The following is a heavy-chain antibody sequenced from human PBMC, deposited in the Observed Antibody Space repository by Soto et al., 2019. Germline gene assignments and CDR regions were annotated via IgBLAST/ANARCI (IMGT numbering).Heavy chain of an antibody. V-gene: IGHV3-23*01. Sequence: GGSLRLSCAASGFTFSSYAMSWVRQAPEKGLEKVSAISGSGGSTYYAENVKGRFTISRDNSKNTLYLQMNSLRAEDTSLYYCAKARFRDSSMFLLDYWGQGTLVTVSS. CDR1: GFTFSSYA. D-gene: IGHD6-19*01. CDR2: ISGSGGST. J-gene: IGHJ4*02. CDR3: AKARFRDSSMFLLDY.